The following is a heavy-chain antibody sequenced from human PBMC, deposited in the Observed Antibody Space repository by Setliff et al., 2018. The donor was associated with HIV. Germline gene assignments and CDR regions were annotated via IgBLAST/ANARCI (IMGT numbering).Heavy chain of an antibody. CDR3: AKAYYYDSSGYSRYYYYYGMDV. CDR1: GFTFSSYS. CDR2: ISSSSSTI. D-gene: IGHD3-22*01. Sequence: PGGSLRLSCAASGFTFSSYSMNWVRQAPGKGLEWVSYISSSSSTIYYADSVKGRFTISRDNAKNSLYLQMNSLRAEDTAVYYCAKAYYYDSSGYSRYYYYYGMDVWGQGTTVTVSS. V-gene: IGHV3-48*01. J-gene: IGHJ6*02.